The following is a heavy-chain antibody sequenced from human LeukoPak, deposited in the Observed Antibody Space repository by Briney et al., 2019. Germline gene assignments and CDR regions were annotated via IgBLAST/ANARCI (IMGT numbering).Heavy chain of an antibody. D-gene: IGHD2/OR15-2a*01. CDR3: AKDRTPSTSVGLGMDV. Sequence: GGSLRLSCAASGFTFDDYAMHWVGQAPGKGLEWVAGVSWNSANIDYADSVKGRFTISRDNAKNSLYLQMSSLRSEDTALYYCAKDRTPSTSVGLGMDVWGQGTTVTVSS. V-gene: IGHV3-9*01. J-gene: IGHJ6*02. CDR1: GFTFDDYA. CDR2: VSWNSANI.